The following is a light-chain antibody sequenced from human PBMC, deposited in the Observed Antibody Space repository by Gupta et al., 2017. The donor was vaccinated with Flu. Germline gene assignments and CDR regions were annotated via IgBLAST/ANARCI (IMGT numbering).Light chain of an antibody. J-gene: IGKJ2*01. V-gene: IGKV3-20*01. CDR1: QSIRASY. CDR3: QHEGRSPFT. Sequence: DTVLTQSPGILSLSPGERATLSCRASQSIRASYLAWYQQKPGQAPRLLMYGASTRATGIPDRFSGSGSGTDFTLTISRLEPEDFAVYYCQHEGRSPFTFGQGTKVEIK. CDR2: GAS.